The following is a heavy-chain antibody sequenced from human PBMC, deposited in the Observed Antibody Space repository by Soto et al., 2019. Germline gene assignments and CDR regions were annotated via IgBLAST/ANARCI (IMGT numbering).Heavy chain of an antibody. CDR2: IYYNGNT. CDR3: ASKPNSLYYFDS. V-gene: IGHV4-28*01. J-gene: IGHJ4*02. Sequence: QVQLQESGPGLVTPSDNLSLTCAVSGYSISSSHWCGWIRQPPGKGLEWIGYIYYNGNTYYNPSLKSGVAMSVDTSKSQFSLMLSSVTAVDTAVYYCASKPNSLYYFDSWGQGTLVTVSS. D-gene: IGHD5-18*01. CDR1: GYSISSSHW.